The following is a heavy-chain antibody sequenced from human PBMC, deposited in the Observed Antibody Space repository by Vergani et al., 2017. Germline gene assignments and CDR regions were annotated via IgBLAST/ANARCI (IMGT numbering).Heavy chain of an antibody. CDR3: ARQFWVSQGVGAFET. J-gene: IGHJ3*02. D-gene: IGHD3-16*01. Sequence: QVKLQESGPGLLKPSQTLSLTCAVSGGSISRGYYWGWIRQPPGKGLEWIATVFHSGSAYYNPSLRRRVTISVETSKNQFSLRLTTLTAADTAVYYCARQFWVSQGVGAFETWGRGTEVSVSS. V-gene: IGHV4-38-2*01. CDR1: GGSISRGYY. CDR2: VFHSGSA.